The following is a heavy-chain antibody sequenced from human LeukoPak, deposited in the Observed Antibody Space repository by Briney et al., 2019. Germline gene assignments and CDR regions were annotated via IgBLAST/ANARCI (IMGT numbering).Heavy chain of an antibody. V-gene: IGHV1-2*06. CDR1: GYTFTGYY. CDR2: INPNSGGT. Sequence: ASVKVSCKASGYTFTGYYMHWVRQAPGQGLEWMGRINPNSGGTNYAQNFQGRATMTRDTSISTAYMELSRLRSDDTAVYYCARDYTDYSNWFDPWGQGTPVTVSS. J-gene: IGHJ5*02. D-gene: IGHD4-11*01. CDR3: ARDYTDYSNWFDP.